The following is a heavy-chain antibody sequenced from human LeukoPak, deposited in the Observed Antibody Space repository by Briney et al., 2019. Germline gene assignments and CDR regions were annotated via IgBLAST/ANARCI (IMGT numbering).Heavy chain of an antibody. CDR1: GFTLSSYS. J-gene: IGHJ5*02. CDR3: ARGADGVSSNSRGWFDP. Sequence: GGSLRLSCAASGFTLSSYSMHWVRQAPGKGLEWVSSISSSSIYIYYADSLKGRFTISRDNAKNSLYLQMNSLRAEDTAVYSCARGADGVSSNSRGWFDPWGQGTLVTVSS. V-gene: IGHV3-21*01. CDR2: ISSSSIYI. D-gene: IGHD2-15*01.